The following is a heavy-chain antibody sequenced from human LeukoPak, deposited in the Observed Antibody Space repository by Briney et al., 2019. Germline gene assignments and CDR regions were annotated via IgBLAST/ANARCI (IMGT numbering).Heavy chain of an antibody. Sequence: SETLSLTCAVYGGSFSGYYWSWIRQPPGKGLEWIGEINHSGSTNYNPSLKSRVTISVDTSKNQFSLKLSSVTAADTAVYYCARFGHYDILTGYYNYYYYGMDVWGQGTTVTVSS. J-gene: IGHJ6*02. CDR1: GGSFSGYY. CDR3: ARFGHYDILTGYYNYYYYGMDV. V-gene: IGHV4-34*01. CDR2: INHSGST. D-gene: IGHD3-9*01.